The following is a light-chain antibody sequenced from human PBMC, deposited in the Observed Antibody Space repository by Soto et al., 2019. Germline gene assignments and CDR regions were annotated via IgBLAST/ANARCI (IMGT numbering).Light chain of an antibody. V-gene: IGLV2-14*01. CDR1: RSDVGGYNY. J-gene: IGLJ2*01. CDR3: SSYTSSSTFVL. Sequence: QSALTQPASVSGSPGQSITISCTGTRSDVGGYNYVSWYQQHPGKVPKLMIYDVSHRPSGVSNRFSGSKSGNTAALTISGLQAEDEADYFCSSYTSSSTFVLFGGGTKLTVL. CDR2: DVS.